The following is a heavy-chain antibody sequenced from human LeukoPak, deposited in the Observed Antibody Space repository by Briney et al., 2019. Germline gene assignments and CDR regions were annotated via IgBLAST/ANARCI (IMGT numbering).Heavy chain of an antibody. J-gene: IGHJ4*02. CDR1: GFTFSSYG. CDR3: ARFDDSSGYY. CDR2: IWYDGSNK. V-gene: IGHV3-33*01. Sequence: GRSLRLSCAASGFTFSSYGMHWVRQAPGKGPEWVAVIWYDGSNKYYADSVKGRFTISRDNSKNTLYLQMNSLRAEDTAVYYCARFDDSSGYYWGQGTLVTVSS. D-gene: IGHD3-22*01.